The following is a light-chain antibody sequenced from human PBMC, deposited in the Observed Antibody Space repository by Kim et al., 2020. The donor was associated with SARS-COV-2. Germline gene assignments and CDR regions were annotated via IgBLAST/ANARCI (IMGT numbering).Light chain of an antibody. J-gene: IGKJ2*03. CDR3: LQHKSYPYC. V-gene: IGKV1-17*03. CDR2: HAS. Sequence: SASVGDRVTLPCRACQDFNTFLAWFQQTPGKVSKPLIYHASTVQSGVPSRFSGSGSGTEFSLTISSLQPEDFATYFCLQHKSYPYCFGQGTKVEI. CDR1: QDFNTF.